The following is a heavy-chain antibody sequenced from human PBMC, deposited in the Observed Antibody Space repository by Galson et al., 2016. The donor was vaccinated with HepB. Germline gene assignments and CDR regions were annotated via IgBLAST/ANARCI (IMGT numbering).Heavy chain of an antibody. CDR1: GYTFSSYA. Sequence: SVKVSCKASGYTFSSYAITWVRQAPGQGLEYMGWISAYNDNTNYAQKFQGRVTMTTDSSTTTAYMELRSLRSDDTAVYYCARFRSREYQLPPHLEDWFDSWGQGTLVTVSS. J-gene: IGHJ5*01. CDR2: ISAYNDNT. V-gene: IGHV1-18*04. D-gene: IGHD2-2*01. CDR3: ARFRSREYQLPPHLEDWFDS.